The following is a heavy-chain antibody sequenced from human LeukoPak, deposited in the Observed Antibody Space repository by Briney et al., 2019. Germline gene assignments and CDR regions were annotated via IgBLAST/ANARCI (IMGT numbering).Heavy chain of an antibody. CDR1: GFTFTTYW. CDR2: INGDGSRS. V-gene: IGHV3-74*01. D-gene: IGHD3-16*01. Sequence: GGSLRLSCAASGFTFTTYWMHWVRPAPGKGLVWVSRINGDGSRSNYADSVKGRFTISRDNARNTLYLQMNSLRAEDTALYYCARTSPTSHFDFWGQGTLVTVSS. CDR3: ARTSPTSHFDF. J-gene: IGHJ4*02.